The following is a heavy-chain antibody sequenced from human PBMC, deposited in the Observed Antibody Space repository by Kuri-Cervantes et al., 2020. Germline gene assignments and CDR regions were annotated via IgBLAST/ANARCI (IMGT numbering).Heavy chain of an antibody. Sequence: GGSLRLSCAASGFTFSSYAMSWVRQAPGKGLEWVSAISGSGGSTYYADSVKGRFTISRDNSKNTLYLQMNSLRAEDTAVYYCARDYEYCSGGGCSGTVDYWGQGTLVTVSS. CDR1: GFTFSSYA. J-gene: IGHJ4*02. V-gene: IGHV3-23*01. CDR2: ISGSGGST. D-gene: IGHD2-15*01. CDR3: ARDYEYCSGGGCSGTVDY.